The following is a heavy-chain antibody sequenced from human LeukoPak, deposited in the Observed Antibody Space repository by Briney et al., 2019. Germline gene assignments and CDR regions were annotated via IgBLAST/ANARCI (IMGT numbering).Heavy chain of an antibody. Sequence: ASVKVSCKASGYTFTSYDFNWVRQATGQRPAWMGWMSPNSGDTGYAQKFQDRVTMTRNTSISTAYMELSSLRSDDTAVYYCARGPPNWGYDYWGPGTLVTVSS. CDR1: GYTFTSYD. V-gene: IGHV1-8*01. CDR3: ARGPPNWGYDY. J-gene: IGHJ4*02. CDR2: MSPNSGDT. D-gene: IGHD7-27*01.